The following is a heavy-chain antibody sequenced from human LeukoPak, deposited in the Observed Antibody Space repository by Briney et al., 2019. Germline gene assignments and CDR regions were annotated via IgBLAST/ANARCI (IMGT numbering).Heavy chain of an antibody. J-gene: IGHJ6*03. CDR3: ARQGVTAAENNYFYYYMDF. Sequence: GASVKVSCKASGYTFTGYYMHWVRHAPGQGLEWMGWISPNSGNTKSAQKFQGRVTMTTDTSTSTAYMELRSLRSDDTAVYYCARQGVTAAENNYFYYYMDFWGKGTTVTVSS. D-gene: IGHD6-13*01. V-gene: IGHV1-18*04. CDR1: GYTFTGYY. CDR2: ISPNSGNT.